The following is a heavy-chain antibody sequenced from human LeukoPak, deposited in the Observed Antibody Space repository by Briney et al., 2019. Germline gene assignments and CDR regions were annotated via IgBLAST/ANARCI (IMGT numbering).Heavy chain of an antibody. CDR2: IGPDGSST. CDR1: GFAFNRNW. D-gene: IGHD3-10*01. Sequence: GGSLRLSCADSGFAFNRNWMHWVRQAPGKGLVWVSRIGPDGSSTGYADSVKGRFTVSRDNAKNTLYLKMNSLRAEDAAVYYCSSAYHPIGNWGPGTLVTVSS. J-gene: IGHJ4*02. V-gene: IGHV3-74*01. CDR3: SSAYHPIGN.